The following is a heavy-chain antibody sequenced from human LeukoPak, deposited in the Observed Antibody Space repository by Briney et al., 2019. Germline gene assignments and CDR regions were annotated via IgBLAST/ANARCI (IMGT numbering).Heavy chain of an antibody. CDR1: GFTFDIFA. Sequence: GGSLRLSCAASGFTFDIFAMSWIRQAPGRGLEWVSTISGSGGSTYYADSVKGRFTISRDNSKNTLYLQMNSLRAEDTAVYYCARVLHYDSSGGDAFDIWGQGTMVTVSS. V-gene: IGHV3-23*01. D-gene: IGHD3-22*01. CDR3: ARVLHYDSSGGDAFDI. CDR2: ISGSGGST. J-gene: IGHJ3*02.